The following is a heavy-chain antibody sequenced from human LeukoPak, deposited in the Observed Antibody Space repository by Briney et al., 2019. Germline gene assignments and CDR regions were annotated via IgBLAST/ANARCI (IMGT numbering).Heavy chain of an antibody. CDR1: GFTFSSAW. Sequence: GGSLRLSCAASGFTFSSAWMTWVRQAPGKGPEWVANINVDGSERYYVASVKGRFTISRDNAKNSLYLQMNSLRAEDTAVYYCTRDFAWQQFDYWGQGTLVTVSP. CDR3: TRDFAWQQFDY. V-gene: IGHV3-7*01. CDR2: INVDGSER. J-gene: IGHJ4*02. D-gene: IGHD5-24*01.